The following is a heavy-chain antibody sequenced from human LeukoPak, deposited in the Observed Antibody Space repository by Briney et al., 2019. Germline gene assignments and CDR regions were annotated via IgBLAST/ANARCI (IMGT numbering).Heavy chain of an antibody. J-gene: IGHJ4*02. Sequence: PGGSLRLSCAASGFSFSSYWMHWVRQAPGKGLVWVACLNSDGSDTRYADSVKGRFTISRDNGKNTLYLLMNSLRAEDTAVYHCARDPQDVLPTDYWGQGTLVTVS. CDR2: LNSDGSDT. CDR1: GFSFSSYW. V-gene: IGHV3-74*01. CDR3: ARDPQDVLPTDY. D-gene: IGHD3-16*01.